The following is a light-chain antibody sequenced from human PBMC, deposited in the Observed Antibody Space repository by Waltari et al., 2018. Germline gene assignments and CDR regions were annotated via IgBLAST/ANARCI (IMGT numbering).Light chain of an antibody. J-gene: IGLJ2*01. Sequence: QSALTQPPSVSGSPGQSITIPCPGTSNHVGGYNYVPWYQHLPGKAPKLIIYDVSRWPSGVSNRFSGSKSGKTASLTISGLQAEDEADYYCSSYTNTNTIVFGGGTKVTVL. CDR1: SNHVGGYNY. V-gene: IGLV2-14*03. CDR3: SSYTNTNTIV. CDR2: DVS.